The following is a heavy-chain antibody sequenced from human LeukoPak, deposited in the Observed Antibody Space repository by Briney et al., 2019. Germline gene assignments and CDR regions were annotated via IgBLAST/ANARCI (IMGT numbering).Heavy chain of an antibody. J-gene: IGHJ3*02. CDR3: AKDTGRRIFGVAYDAFDI. V-gene: IGHV3-30*02. CDR2: ARYDGSNN. D-gene: IGHD3-3*01. CDR1: GFTFSSYD. Sequence: GGSLRLSCAASGFTFSSYDMHWVRQAPGKGLEWVAVARYDGSNNYYAGSVKGRFTISRDNSKNTLYLQMNSLRPEDTAVYYCAKDTGRRIFGVAYDAFDIWGQGTMVTVSS.